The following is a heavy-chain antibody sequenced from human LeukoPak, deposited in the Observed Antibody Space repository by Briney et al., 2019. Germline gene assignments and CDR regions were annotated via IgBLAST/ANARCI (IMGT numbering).Heavy chain of an antibody. J-gene: IGHJ4*02. CDR2: IYYSGST. D-gene: IGHD2-15*01. CDR1: GGSISSYY. Sequence: SETLSLTCTVSGGSISSYYWSWIRPPPGKGLEWIGYIYYSGSTNYNPSLKSRVTISVDTSKNQFSLKLSSVTAADTAVYYCARGYCSGGSCYWVYWGQGTLVTVSS. V-gene: IGHV4-59*01. CDR3: ARGYCSGGSCYWVY.